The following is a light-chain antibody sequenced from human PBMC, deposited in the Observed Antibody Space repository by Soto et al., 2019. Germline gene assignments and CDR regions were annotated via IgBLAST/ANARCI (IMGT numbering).Light chain of an antibody. V-gene: IGLV2-14*01. Sequence: SALTQPASVSGSPGQSITISCTGTSSDLGGYDYVSWYQQRAGKAPKLMIYEVRYRPSGVSNRFSGSKSGNTASLTISGLQAEDEADYYCCSYTRTSNHYFFGSGTKVTVL. CDR1: SSDLGGYDY. CDR2: EVR. J-gene: IGLJ1*01. CDR3: CSYTRTSNHYF.